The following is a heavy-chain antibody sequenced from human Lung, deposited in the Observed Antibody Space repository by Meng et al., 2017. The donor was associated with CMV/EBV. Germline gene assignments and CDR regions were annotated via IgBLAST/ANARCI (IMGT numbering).Heavy chain of an antibody. V-gene: IGHV3-30*02. CDR1: GFTFSSFS. Sequence: QVQLVESGGGVAQPGGSRRIYCAASGFTFSSFSMHWVRQAPGKGLEWVSFIRHDGINEYYVDSVKGRFTISRDNSKNTLYLQMNSLRVEDTAVYYCARDLRWRALDYWGQGTLVTVSS. D-gene: IGHD1-26*01. J-gene: IGHJ4*02. CDR2: IRHDGINE. CDR3: ARDLRWRALDY.